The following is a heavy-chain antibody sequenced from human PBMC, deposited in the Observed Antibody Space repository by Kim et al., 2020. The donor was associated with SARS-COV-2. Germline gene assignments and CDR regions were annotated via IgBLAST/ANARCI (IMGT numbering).Heavy chain of an antibody. V-gene: IGHV3-21*01. J-gene: IGHJ4*02. CDR3: ARQKVGATKVFDY. Sequence: GGSLRLSCAASGFTFSSYSMNWVRQAPGKGLEWVSSISSSSSYIYYADSVKGRFTISRDNAKNSLYLQMNSLRAEDTAVYYCARQKVGATKVFDYWGQGTLVTVSS. CDR2: ISSSSSYI. D-gene: IGHD1-26*01. CDR1: GFTFSSYS.